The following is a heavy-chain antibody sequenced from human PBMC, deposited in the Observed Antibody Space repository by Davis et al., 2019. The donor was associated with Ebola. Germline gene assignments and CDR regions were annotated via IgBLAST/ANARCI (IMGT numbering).Heavy chain of an antibody. V-gene: IGHV3-30*03. CDR3: ARDPDTSGYYSWFDP. CDR2: ISYDSRQE. D-gene: IGHD6-19*01. Sequence: GGSLRLSCAGSGFRFRDYGMHWVRQTPGKGLEWVAVISYDSRQESFSDSVRGRFTISRDNSKNTLYLQMNSLRVEDTAVYYCARDPDTSGYYSWFDPWGQGTLVTVS. CDR1: GFRFRDYG. J-gene: IGHJ5*02.